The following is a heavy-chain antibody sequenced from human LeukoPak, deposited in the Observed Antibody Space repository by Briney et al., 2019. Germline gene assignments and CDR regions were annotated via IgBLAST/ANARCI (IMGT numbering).Heavy chain of an antibody. CDR2: IYHSGST. J-gene: IGHJ4*02. Sequence: PSETLSLTCNVSGGSMSTYYWGWIRQPPGKGLEWIGSIYHSGSTYYNPSLKSRVTISVDTFKNQFSLKLSSVTAADTAVYYCAREVVGAIDYWGQGTLVTVSS. CDR3: AREVVGAIDY. CDR1: GGSMSTYY. V-gene: IGHV4-38-2*02. D-gene: IGHD1-26*01.